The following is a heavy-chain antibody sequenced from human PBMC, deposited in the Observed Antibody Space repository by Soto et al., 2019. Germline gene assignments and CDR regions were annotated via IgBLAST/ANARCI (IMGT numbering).Heavy chain of an antibody. Sequence: SETLSLTCTVSGGSISSYYWSWIRQPPGKGLEWIGYIHYSGSTNYNPSIKSRVTISVDTSKNQFSLKLSSVTAADTAVYYCASLGVPTDAFDIWGQGTMVTVSS. CDR2: IHYSGST. D-gene: IGHD3-16*01. J-gene: IGHJ3*02. V-gene: IGHV4-59*01. CDR1: GGSISSYY. CDR3: ASLGVPTDAFDI.